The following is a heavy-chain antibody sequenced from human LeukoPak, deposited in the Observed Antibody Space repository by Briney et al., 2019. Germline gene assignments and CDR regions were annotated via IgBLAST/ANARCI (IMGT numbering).Heavy chain of an antibody. CDR1: GLPLSRYS. V-gene: IGHV3-48*01. J-gene: IGHJ4*02. CDR3: STAKFDN. Sequence: GGSLRLSCAASGLPLSRYSINWVRQATGKGLEWFSYINIDSITVNYADSVKGRFTISRDNAKNSLYLQMNSLRAEDTAVYYCSTAKFDNWGQGTLVTVSS. CDR2: INIDSITV.